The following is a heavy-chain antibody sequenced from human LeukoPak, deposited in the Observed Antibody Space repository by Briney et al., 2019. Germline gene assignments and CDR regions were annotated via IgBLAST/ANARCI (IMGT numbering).Heavy chain of an antibody. V-gene: IGHV3-48*01. CDR1: GFTFSSYA. J-gene: IGHJ4*02. CDR2: ISISSSTI. D-gene: IGHD5-18*01. Sequence: GGSLRLSCTASGFTFSSYAMNWVRQAPGKGLEWVSYISISSSTIYYADSVRGRFTISRDNAKNSLYLQMNSLRAEDTAVYYCASRPPYTAMVYPFDYWGQGTLVTVSS. CDR3: ASRPPYTAMVYPFDY.